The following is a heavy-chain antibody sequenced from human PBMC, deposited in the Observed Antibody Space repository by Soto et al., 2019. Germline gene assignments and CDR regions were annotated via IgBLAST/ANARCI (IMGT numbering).Heavy chain of an antibody. CDR1: GFTFSDYY. J-gene: IGHJ4*02. Sequence: QVQLVESGGGLVKPGGSLRLSCAASGFTFSDYYMSWIRQAPGKGLEWVSHISSSGSTIYYADSVKGRFTISRDNAKNSLYLQLKSVRAEHPALYYCPTAWASSSLDYWGMGSLVAVS. V-gene: IGHV3-11*01. CDR2: ISSSGSTI. CDR3: PTAWASSSLDY. D-gene: IGHD2-15*01.